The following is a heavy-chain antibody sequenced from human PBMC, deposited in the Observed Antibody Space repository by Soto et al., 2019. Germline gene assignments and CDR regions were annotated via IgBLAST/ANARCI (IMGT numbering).Heavy chain of an antibody. CDR1: GFTFSSYS. D-gene: IGHD3-3*01. J-gene: IGHJ4*02. CDR3: AKDFVGIYGVVTEINFDY. CDR2: ISGSGGCT. V-gene: IGHV3-23*01. Sequence: PGGSLRLSCAASGFTFSSYSMGWVRQAPGKGLEWVSAISGSGGCTYYADSVKGRFTISRDNSKNTLYLQMNSLRAEDTAIYYCAKDFVGIYGVVTEINFDYWGQGTLVTVSS.